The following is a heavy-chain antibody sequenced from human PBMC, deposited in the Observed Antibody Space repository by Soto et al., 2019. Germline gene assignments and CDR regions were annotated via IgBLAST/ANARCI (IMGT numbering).Heavy chain of an antibody. CDR1: GFTVSSVY. V-gene: IGHV3-66*01. J-gene: IGHJ4*02. CDR2: ITSVGST. Sequence: EVQLVASGGGLVQHGGSLRLSCAASGFTVSSVYMTWVRQAPGKGLGCVSVITSVGSTYYADSVSGRFTISRDNSKNTLYLQMHSLRPEDTSVYYCARDILGGAYDFWHGGQGTLVTVSS. CDR3: ARDILGGAYDFWH. D-gene: IGHD3-3*01.